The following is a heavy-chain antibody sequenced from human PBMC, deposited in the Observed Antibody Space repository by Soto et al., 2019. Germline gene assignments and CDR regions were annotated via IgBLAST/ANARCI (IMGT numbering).Heavy chain of an antibody. CDR3: ASPFDFWSGSV. D-gene: IGHD3-3*01. V-gene: IGHV3-74*01. CDR2: INSDGSST. Sequence: GGSLRLSCAASGFTFSSYWMHWVRQAPGKGLVWVSRINSDGSSTSYADSVKGRFTISRDNAKNTLYLQMNSLRAEDTAVYYCASPFDFWSGSVWGQGTLVTVSS. CDR1: GFTFSSYW. J-gene: IGHJ4*02.